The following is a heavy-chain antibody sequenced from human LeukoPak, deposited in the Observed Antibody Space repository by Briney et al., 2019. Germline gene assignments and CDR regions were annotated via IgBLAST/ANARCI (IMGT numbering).Heavy chain of an antibody. D-gene: IGHD3-9*01. CDR2: ISSSGSTT. V-gene: IGHV3-48*03. J-gene: IGHJ4*02. CDR3: ASSGYHDVLPLPSYFDN. Sequence: PGGSLRLSCAASGFTFNSYEMNWVRQAPGKGLEWVPYISSSGSTTYYADSVKGRFTISRDNAKKSVYLQMNSLRAEDTAVYYCASSGYHDVLPLPSYFDNWGQGTLVTVSS. CDR1: GFTFNSYE.